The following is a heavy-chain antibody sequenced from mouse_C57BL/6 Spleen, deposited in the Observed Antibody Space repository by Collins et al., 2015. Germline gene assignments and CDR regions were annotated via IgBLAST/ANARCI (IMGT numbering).Heavy chain of an antibody. CDR1: GFTFSDYG. V-gene: IGHV5-17*01. D-gene: IGHD2-3*01. J-gene: IGHJ2*01. CDR3: ARRGSYDGYYSYYFDY. Sequence: EVQLVESGGGLVKPGGSLKLSCAASGFTFSDYGMHWVRQAPEKGLEWVAYISSGSSTIYYADTVKGRFTISRDNAKNTLFLQMTSLRSEDTAMYYCARRGSYDGYYSYYFDYWGQGTTLTVSS. CDR2: ISSGSSTI.